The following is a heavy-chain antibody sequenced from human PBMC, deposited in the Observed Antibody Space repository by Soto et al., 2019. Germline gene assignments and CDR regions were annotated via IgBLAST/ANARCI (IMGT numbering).Heavy chain of an antibody. J-gene: IGHJ4*02. CDR3: ARGCQYGSGRCFDY. CDR2: INPSGGHT. V-gene: IGHV1-46*01. Sequence: GASVKVCCKASGDSFTSYYVHWVRQTHGQGLEWMGTINPSGGHTTYAQKFLGRVTMTRDSSTSTLYMELTSLRFEDTAVYYCARGCQYGSGRCFDYWGQGTPVTVSS. D-gene: IGHD3-10*01. CDR1: GDSFTSYY.